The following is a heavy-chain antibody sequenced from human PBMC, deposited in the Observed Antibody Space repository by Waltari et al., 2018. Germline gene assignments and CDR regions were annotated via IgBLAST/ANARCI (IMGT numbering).Heavy chain of an antibody. CDR2: IIPIFGTA. D-gene: IGHD6-19*01. Sequence: QVQLVQSGAEVKKPGSSVKVSCKASGGTFSSYAISWVRQAPGQGLEWMGGIIPIFGTANYAQKFQGRVTITADESTSTAYMELSSLRSEDTAVYYCARPNSSGWYALAEYFQHWGQGTLVIVSS. J-gene: IGHJ1*01. V-gene: IGHV1-69*01. CDR1: GGTFSSYA. CDR3: ARPNSSGWYALAEYFQH.